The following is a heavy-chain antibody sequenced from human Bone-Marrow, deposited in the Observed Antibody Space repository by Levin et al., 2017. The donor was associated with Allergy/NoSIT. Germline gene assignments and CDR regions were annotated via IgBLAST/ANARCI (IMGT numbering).Heavy chain of an antibody. CDR2: IFPSDSDT. Sequence: GASVKVSCQASGYSFTSFWFGWVRQRPGKGLEWMGLIFPSDSDTRVSPSFQGQIIMSVDKSINTAYLQWSSLKASDSAMYYCARRDSHGSNSFDYWGQGTLVTVSP. D-gene: IGHD4-23*01. V-gene: IGHV5-51*01. CDR1: GYSFTSFW. J-gene: IGHJ4*02. CDR3: ARRDSHGSNSFDY.